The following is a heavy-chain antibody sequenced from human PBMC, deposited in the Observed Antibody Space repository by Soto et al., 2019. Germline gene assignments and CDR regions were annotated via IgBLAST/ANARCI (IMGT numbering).Heavy chain of an antibody. CDR1: GFTFSSYW. D-gene: IGHD1-1*01. CDR3: ARDYPGNGIDY. Sequence: EVQLVESGGGLVQPGGSLRLSCAASGFTFSSYWMHWVHQAPGKGLVWVSHIDSDGSSTTYADSVKGRFTISRDNAKNTLYLQMNSLRAEDTAVYYCARDYPGNGIDYWGQGTLVTVSS. V-gene: IGHV3-74*01. J-gene: IGHJ4*02. CDR2: IDSDGSST.